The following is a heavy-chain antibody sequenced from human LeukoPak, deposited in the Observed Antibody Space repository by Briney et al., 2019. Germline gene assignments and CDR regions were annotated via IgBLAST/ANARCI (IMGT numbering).Heavy chain of an antibody. D-gene: IGHD1-1*01. V-gene: IGHV3-74*01. CDR1: GFTFSSYW. J-gene: IGHJ4*02. Sequence: TGGSLRLSCAASGFTFSSYWMHWVRQAPGKGLVWVSRINSDESSTNYADSVKGRFTISRDNAKNTLYLQMNSLRAEDTAVYYCARKLSGGPYFDYWGQGTLVTVSS. CDR3: ARKLSGGPYFDY. CDR2: INSDESST.